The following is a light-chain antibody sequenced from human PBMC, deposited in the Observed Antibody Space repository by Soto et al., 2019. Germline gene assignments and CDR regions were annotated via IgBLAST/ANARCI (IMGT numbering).Light chain of an antibody. J-gene: IGKJ2*01. Sequence: EIVLTQSPATLSLSPGEIATLSCRASQNVGSNLAWYQQKPGQAPRLLIYDASNRATGIPARFGGSGSGTDFTLISSSLEPEDFAVYYCQHRSNWYTFGQGTKLEI. CDR1: QNVGSN. CDR3: QHRSNWYT. CDR2: DAS. V-gene: IGKV3-11*01.